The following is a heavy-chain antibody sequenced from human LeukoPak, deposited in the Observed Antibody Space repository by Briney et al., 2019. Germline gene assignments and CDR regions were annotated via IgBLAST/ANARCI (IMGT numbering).Heavy chain of an antibody. D-gene: IGHD3-3*01. CDR3: AKDGGFWSGYGPPYFDY. Sequence: GGSLRLSCAASGFTFNSYSMNWVRQAPGKGPEWISYISPSSDTIKYADSVRGRFTISRDNAKNSLYLQVNSLRAEDTAVYYCAKDGGFWSGYGPPYFDYWGQGNLVTVSS. V-gene: IGHV3-48*04. CDR1: GFTFNSYS. J-gene: IGHJ4*02. CDR2: ISPSSDTI.